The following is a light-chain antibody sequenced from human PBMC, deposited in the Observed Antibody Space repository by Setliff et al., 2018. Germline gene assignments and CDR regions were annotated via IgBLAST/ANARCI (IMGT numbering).Light chain of an antibody. CDR2: DVT. J-gene: IGLJ2*01. V-gene: IGLV2-8*01. Sequence: QSALTQPPSASGSPGQSVTISCTGTSSDVGAYKYVSWYQQYPGKAPKLMIYDVTKRPSGIPDRFSASKSGDTASLTISGLRAEDEADYYCCSFAGRFYVRFGGGTKVTVL. CDR1: SSDVGAYKY. CDR3: CSFAGRFYVR.